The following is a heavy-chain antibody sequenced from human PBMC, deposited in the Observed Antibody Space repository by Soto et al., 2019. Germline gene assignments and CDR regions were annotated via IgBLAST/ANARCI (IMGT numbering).Heavy chain of an antibody. CDR1: GGTFSSYA. CDR2: IIPIFGTA. V-gene: IGHV1-69*13. Sequence: ASVKVSCKASGGTFSSYAISWVRQAPGQGLEWMGGIIPIFGTANYAQKFQGRVTITADESTSTAYMELSSLRSEDTAVYYCASTRRHRTNTYSSGWYRGWFDPWGQGTLVTVSS. CDR3: ASTRRHRTNTYSSGWYRGWFDP. D-gene: IGHD6-19*01. J-gene: IGHJ5*02.